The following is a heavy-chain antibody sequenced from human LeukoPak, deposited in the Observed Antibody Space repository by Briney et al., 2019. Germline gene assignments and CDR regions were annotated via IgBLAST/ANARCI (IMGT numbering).Heavy chain of an antibody. CDR2: ISYDGSNK. Sequence: PGGSLRLSCAASGFTFSSYAMHWVRQAPGKGLEWVAVISYDGSNKYYADSVKGRFTISRDNSKNTLYLQMNSLRAEDTAVYYCAKDSYGSGSLFDYWGQGTLVTVSS. J-gene: IGHJ4*02. V-gene: IGHV3-30-3*01. CDR3: AKDSYGSGSLFDY. D-gene: IGHD3-10*01. CDR1: GFTFSSYA.